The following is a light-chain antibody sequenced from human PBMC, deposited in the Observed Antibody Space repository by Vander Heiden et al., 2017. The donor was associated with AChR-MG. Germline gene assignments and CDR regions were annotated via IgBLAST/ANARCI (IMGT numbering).Light chain of an antibody. J-gene: IGLJ1*01. CDR2: SNR. Sequence: QSVLTQPPSPSGAPGQGVTISCSGSNSNVGSNTVSWYQQLPGKAPKLLIYSNRQRPSGVPDRFSGSKSGTSASLAISGLQSEAEADYYCSAWDGSLNGFVFGTGTKVTVL. CDR1: NSNVGSNT. CDR3: SAWDGSLNGFV. V-gene: IGLV1-44*01.